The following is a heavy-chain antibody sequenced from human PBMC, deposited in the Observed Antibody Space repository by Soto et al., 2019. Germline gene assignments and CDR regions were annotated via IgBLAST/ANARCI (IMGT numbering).Heavy chain of an antibody. Sequence: PGGSLRLSCAASGFTFSDYYMSWIRQAPGKGLEWVSTISSSGSAMYYADSVKGRFTISRDDAKNSLYLQMNSLGAEDTAVYYCAKEIWFSSGWYYFDFWGQGTLVTVSS. D-gene: IGHD6-19*01. CDR2: ISSSGSAM. J-gene: IGHJ4*02. CDR3: AKEIWFSSGWYYFDF. V-gene: IGHV3-11*01. CDR1: GFTFSDYY.